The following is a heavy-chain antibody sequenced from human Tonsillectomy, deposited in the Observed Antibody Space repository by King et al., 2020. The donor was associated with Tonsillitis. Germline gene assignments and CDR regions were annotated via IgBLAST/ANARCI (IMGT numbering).Heavy chain of an antibody. CDR3: AREGAAYCGGDCYSGSDAFDI. V-gene: IGHV4-34*01. D-gene: IGHD2-21*02. J-gene: IGHJ3*02. CDR1: GGSFSNYY. Sequence: VQLQQWGAGLLKPSETLSLTCAVYGGSFSNYYWSWIRQPPGKGLEWIGEINHSGSTNYNPSLKSRVTISVDTSKNQFSLKLSSVTAADTAVYYCAREGAAYCGGDCYSGSDAFDIWGQGTMVTVSS. CDR2: INHSGST.